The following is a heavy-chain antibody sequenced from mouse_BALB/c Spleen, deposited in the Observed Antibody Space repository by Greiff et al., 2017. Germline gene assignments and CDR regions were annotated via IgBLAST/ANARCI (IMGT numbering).Heavy chain of an antibody. D-gene: IGHD2-10*02. CDR2: IYPGNSDT. V-gene: IGHV1-5*01. CDR3: TRVEYGNLFAY. Sequence: EVQLQQSGTVLARPGASVKMSCKASGYSFTSYWMHWVKQRPGQGLEWIGAIYPGNSDTSYNQKFKGKAKLTAVTSASTAYMELSSLTNEDSAVYYCTRVEYGNLFAYWGQGTLVTVSA. J-gene: IGHJ3*01. CDR1: GYSFTSYW.